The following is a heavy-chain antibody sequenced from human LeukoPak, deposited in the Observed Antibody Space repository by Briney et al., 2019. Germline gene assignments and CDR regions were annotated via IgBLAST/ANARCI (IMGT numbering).Heavy chain of an antibody. J-gene: IGHJ4*02. V-gene: IGHV4-59*08. CDR3: ARLKGEASVTERFDY. CDR1: GGSISFYY. CDR2: IHYSGTT. D-gene: IGHD3-16*01. Sequence: PSETLSLTCTVSGGSISFYYWSWIRQPAGKGLEWLGYIHYSGTTSHNPSLKSRVSISVDTSKNQFSLKVSSVTAADTAVYYCARLKGEASVTERFDYWGQGTLVTVSS.